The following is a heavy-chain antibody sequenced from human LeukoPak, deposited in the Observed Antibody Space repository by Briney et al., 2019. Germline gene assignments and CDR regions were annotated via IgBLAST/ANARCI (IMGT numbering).Heavy chain of an antibody. J-gene: IGHJ4*02. Sequence: GGSLRLSCAASGFTFSSYWMHWVRQAPGKGLVWVSRVNLDGSGTKYADSVKGRFTISRDNAKNTLYLQLNSLRAEDTAVYYCARDSPLDGYNSNLDYWGQGTLVTVSS. CDR3: ARDSPLDGYNSNLDY. CDR2: VNLDGSGT. D-gene: IGHD5-24*01. V-gene: IGHV3-74*01. CDR1: GFTFSSYW.